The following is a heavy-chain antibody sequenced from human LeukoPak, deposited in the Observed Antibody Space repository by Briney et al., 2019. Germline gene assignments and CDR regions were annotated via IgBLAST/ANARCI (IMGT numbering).Heavy chain of an antibody. V-gene: IGHV4-34*01. CDR3: ARRREGGRYY. J-gene: IGHJ4*02. Sequence: SETLSLTCAVYGGSFSGYYWSWIRQPSGKGLEWIGEINHSGSTNYNPSLKSRVTISVDTSKNQFSLKLSSVTAADTAVYYCARRREGGRYYWGQGTLVTVSS. D-gene: IGHD3-16*01. CDR1: GGSFSGYY. CDR2: INHSGST.